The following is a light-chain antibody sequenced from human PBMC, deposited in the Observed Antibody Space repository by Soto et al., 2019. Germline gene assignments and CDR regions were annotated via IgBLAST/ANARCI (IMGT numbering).Light chain of an antibody. Sequence: DIQLTQSPSFLSASVGDRVTITCRASQGISSYLAWHQQKPGKAPKLLIYAASTLQSGVPSRFSGSGSGTEFTLTISSLQPEDFATYYCQQLNTYPRTFDQGTKVDIK. CDR1: QGISSY. CDR2: AAS. V-gene: IGKV1-9*01. J-gene: IGKJ1*01. CDR3: QQLNTYPRT.